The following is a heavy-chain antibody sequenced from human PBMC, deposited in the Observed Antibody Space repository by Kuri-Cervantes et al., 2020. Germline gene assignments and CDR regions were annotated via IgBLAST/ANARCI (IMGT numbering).Heavy chain of an antibody. CDR2: LYSGGST. CDR1: GFTFSDYY. D-gene: IGHD2-15*01. CDR3: ARRLGGSGLFDP. Sequence: GGSLRLSCAASGFTFSDYYMSWVRQAPGKGLEWVSVLYSGGSTYYADSVKGRFTISRDNSKNTLYLQMNSLRAEDTAVYYCARRLGGSGLFDPWGQGTLVTVSS. J-gene: IGHJ5*02. V-gene: IGHV3-66*01.